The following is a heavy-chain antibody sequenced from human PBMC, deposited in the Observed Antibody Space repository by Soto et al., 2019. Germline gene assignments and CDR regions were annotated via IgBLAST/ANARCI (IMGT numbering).Heavy chain of an antibody. CDR2: ISGSGGST. V-gene: IGHV3-23*01. Sequence: EVQLLESGGGLVQPGGSLRLSCAASGSTFSGYAMSWVRQAPGKGLEWVSAISGSGGSTYYADSVKGRFTISRDNSKNTLYLQMNSLRAEDTAVYYCAKGGIFGVVIDAWGQGTMVTVSS. D-gene: IGHD3-3*01. CDR1: GSTFSGYA. CDR3: AKGGIFGVVIDA. J-gene: IGHJ3*01.